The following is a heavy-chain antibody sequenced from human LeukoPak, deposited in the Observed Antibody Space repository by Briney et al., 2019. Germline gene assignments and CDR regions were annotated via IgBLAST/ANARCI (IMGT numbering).Heavy chain of an antibody. V-gene: IGHV1-69*13. CDR3: ARVPPSNGYYYHYMDV. Sequence: SVTVSCKGSVWTFSSYFISGLRQAPGQGLEWMGGIIPVFGKASCTQKFLGRVTIAANESTSRVNIELSSLRSEQTAMYDYARVPPSNGYYYHYMDVWGKGTTVTVSS. CDR1: VWTFSSYF. J-gene: IGHJ6*03. D-gene: IGHD2-2*01. CDR2: IIPVFGKA.